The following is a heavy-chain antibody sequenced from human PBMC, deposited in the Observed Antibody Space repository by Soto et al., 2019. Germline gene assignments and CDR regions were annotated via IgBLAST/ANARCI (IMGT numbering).Heavy chain of an antibody. D-gene: IGHD2-15*01. CDR2: ISAYNGNT. Sequence: GASVKVSCKAPGYTFTGYGISWVRQAPGQGLEWMGWISAYNGNTNYAQKLQGRVTITRDTSASTAYMELSSLRSDDTAVYYCARDLGYALPDYWGQGTLVTVSS. J-gene: IGHJ4*02. CDR3: ARDLGYALPDY. V-gene: IGHV1-18*01. CDR1: GYTFTGYG.